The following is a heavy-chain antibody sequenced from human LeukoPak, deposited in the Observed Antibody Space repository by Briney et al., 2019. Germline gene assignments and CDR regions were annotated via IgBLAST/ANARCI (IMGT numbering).Heavy chain of an antibody. CDR2: ISSSSSYI. Sequence: GSLRLSCAASGFTFSNYSMNWVRQAPGKGLEWVSSISSSSSYIYYADSVKGRFTISRDNAKNSLYLQMNSLRAEDTAVYYCARDEAVATRGSFDYWGQGTLVTVSS. J-gene: IGHJ4*02. V-gene: IGHV3-21*01. D-gene: IGHD6-19*01. CDR1: GFTFSNYS. CDR3: ARDEAVATRGSFDY.